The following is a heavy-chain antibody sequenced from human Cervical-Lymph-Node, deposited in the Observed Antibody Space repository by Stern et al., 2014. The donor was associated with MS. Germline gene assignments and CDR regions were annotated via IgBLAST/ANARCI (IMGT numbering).Heavy chain of an antibody. Sequence: QLVESGAEVKKPGSSVKVSCKASGGTFNVYAINWLRQAPGQGLEWMGGIIPIFGTANYAQKFQGRVTITADESTRTSSMQLSSLRYDDTAVYYCARDGRHTDNYGLDVWGQGTTVTVSS. CDR1: GGTFNVYA. D-gene: IGHD3-9*01. CDR3: ARDGRHTDNYGLDV. CDR2: IIPIFGTA. J-gene: IGHJ6*02. V-gene: IGHV1-69*01.